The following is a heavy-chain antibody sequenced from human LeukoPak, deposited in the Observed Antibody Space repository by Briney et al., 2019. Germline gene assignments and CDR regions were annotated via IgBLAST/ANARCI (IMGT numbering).Heavy chain of an antibody. V-gene: IGHV6-1*01. J-gene: IGHJ6*03. CDR1: GDSVSSNTAG. CDR3: TRGSIAYYYMDV. Sequence: SQTLSLTCAISGDSVSSNTAGWSWIRQSPSRGLEWLGRTYYRSKWYNDDAGSVKSRITINADTAKNQFSLKLSSVTAADTAVYYCTRGSIAYYYMDVWGKGTTVTISS. CDR2: TYYRSKWYN. D-gene: IGHD3-22*01.